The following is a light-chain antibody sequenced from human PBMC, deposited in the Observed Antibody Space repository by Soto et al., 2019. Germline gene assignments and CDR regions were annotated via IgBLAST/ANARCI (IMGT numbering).Light chain of an antibody. CDR3: QQYNLFSGT. V-gene: IGKV1-5*03. CDR1: QTVYDW. J-gene: IGKJ1*01. Sequence: DIQMTQSPSTLSASVGDTVAITRRASQTVYDWLAWYQHKPGQAPRLLIYEASTLESGVPPRFSARGAGTEFTLTISSLQPEDFATYYCQQYNLFSGTFGQGTKVDI. CDR2: EAS.